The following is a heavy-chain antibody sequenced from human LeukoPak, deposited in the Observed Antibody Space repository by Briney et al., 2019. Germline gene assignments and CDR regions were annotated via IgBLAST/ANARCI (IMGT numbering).Heavy chain of an antibody. CDR2: MNPNSGNT. CDR3: ARDSLITFGGVIVPWYYYYGTDV. D-gene: IGHD3-16*02. J-gene: IGHJ6*02. CDR1: GYTFTSYD. V-gene: IGHV1-8*01. Sequence: ASVKVSCKASGYTFTSYDINWVRQATGQGLEWIGWMNPNSGNTGYAQKFQGRVTMTRNTSISTAYMELSSLRSEDTAVYYCARDSLITFGGVIVPWYYYYGTDVWGQGTTVTVSS.